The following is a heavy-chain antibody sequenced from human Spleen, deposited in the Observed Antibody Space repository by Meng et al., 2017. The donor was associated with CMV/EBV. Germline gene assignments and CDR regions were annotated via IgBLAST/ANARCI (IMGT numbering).Heavy chain of an antibody. J-gene: IGHJ4*02. V-gene: IGHV1-69*05. CDR1: GYTFTGYA. Sequence: SGYTFTGYASYWVRQAPGQGLEWMGGILPILGTAIYAQKFQGRVTITTDDSTSTVYMELSSLRSEDTAVYFCARGLESGTYYTPFDYWGRGTLVTVSS. CDR3: ARGLESGTYYTPFDY. D-gene: IGHD1-26*01. CDR2: ILPILGTA.